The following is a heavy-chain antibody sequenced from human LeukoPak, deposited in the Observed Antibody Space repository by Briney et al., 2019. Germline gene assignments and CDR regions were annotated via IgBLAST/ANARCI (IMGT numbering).Heavy chain of an antibody. V-gene: IGHV3-33*06. Sequence: GRSLRLSCAASGFTFSSYGMHWVRQAPGKGLEWVAVIWYDGSNKYYADSVKGRFTISRDNSKTTLYLQMNSLRAEDTAVYYCAKVLSPYYYDSSGLDYWGQGTLVTVSS. CDR3: AKVLSPYYYDSSGLDY. J-gene: IGHJ4*02. CDR2: IWYDGSNK. D-gene: IGHD3-22*01. CDR1: GFTFSSYG.